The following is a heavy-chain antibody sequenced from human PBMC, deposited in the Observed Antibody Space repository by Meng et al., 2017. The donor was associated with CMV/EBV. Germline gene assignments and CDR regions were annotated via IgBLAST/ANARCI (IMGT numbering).Heavy chain of an antibody. Sequence: GESLKISCAASGFTFSSYEMNWVRQAPGKGLEWVSYISSSGSTIYYADSVKGRFTISRDNAKNSLYLQMNSLRAEDTAVYYCAINAYVVVPAATDYFDYWGQGTRVTVSS. D-gene: IGHD2-2*01. CDR1: GFTFSSYE. CDR3: AINAYVVVPAATDYFDY. V-gene: IGHV3-48*03. CDR2: ISSSGSTI. J-gene: IGHJ4*02.